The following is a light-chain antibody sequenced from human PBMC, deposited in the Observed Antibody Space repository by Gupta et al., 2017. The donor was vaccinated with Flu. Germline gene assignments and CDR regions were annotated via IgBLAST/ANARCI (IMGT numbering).Light chain of an antibody. CDR2: KAS. V-gene: IGKV1-5*03. Sequence: GDRVSITCRDSQSISSWLAWYQQKPGKAPKLLIYKASSLESGVPSRFSGSGSGTEFTLTISSLQPDDFATYYCQQYNSYLYTFGQGTKLEIK. CDR1: QSISSW. CDR3: QQYNSYLYT. J-gene: IGKJ2*01.